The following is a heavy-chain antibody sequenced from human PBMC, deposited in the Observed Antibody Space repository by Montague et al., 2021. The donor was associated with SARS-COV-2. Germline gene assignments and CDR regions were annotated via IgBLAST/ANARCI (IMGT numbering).Heavy chain of an antibody. CDR1: GDSVSSNMAA. CDR3: TQERGPGRTTWHYFDY. D-gene: IGHD1-14*01. Sequence: CAISGDSVSSNMAAWNWIRQSPSRGLEWLGRTYYRSKWYNDYAVSVRSRITISPDTSKNQFSLQLNSVTPEDTAVYFCTQERGPGRTTWHYFDYWGQGTQVTVSS. V-gene: IGHV6-1*01. J-gene: IGHJ4*02. CDR2: TYYRSKWYN.